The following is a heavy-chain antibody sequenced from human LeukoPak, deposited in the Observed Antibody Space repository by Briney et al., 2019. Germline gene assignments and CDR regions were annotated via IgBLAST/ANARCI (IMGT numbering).Heavy chain of an antibody. CDR2: IYYSGST. V-gene: IGHV4-59*01. CDR3: ARQYCSSTNCYYFDY. D-gene: IGHD2-2*01. Sequence: SETLSLTCTVPGGSISSYFWSWIRQPPGKGLEWIGYIYYSGSTNYNPSLKSRVTISVDTSKNQFSLTLSSVTAADTAVYYCARQYCSSTNCYYFDYWGQGTLVTVSS. CDR1: GGSISSYF. J-gene: IGHJ4*02.